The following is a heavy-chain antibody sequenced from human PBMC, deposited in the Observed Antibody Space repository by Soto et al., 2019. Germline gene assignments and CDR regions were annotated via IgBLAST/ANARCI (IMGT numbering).Heavy chain of an antibody. D-gene: IGHD3-22*01. V-gene: IGHV4-31*03. CDR2: IYYSGST. CDR1: GGSISSGGYY. J-gene: IGHJ4*02. CDR3: ARGGTYYYDSSGLFDY. Sequence: QVQLQESGPGLVKPSQTLSLTCTVSGGSISSGGYYWSWIRQHPGKGLEWIGYIYYSGSTYYNPSLKSRVTISVDTSKTQFSLRLSSVTAADTAVYYCARGGTYYYDSSGLFDYWGQGTLVTVSS.